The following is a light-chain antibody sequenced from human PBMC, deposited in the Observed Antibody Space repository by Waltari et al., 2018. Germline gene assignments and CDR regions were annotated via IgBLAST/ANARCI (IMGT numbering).Light chain of an antibody. Sequence: EIVLTQSPGTLSLSQGESATPSCRASQTVRTTYLAWYQQKPGQAPTLLIYGASSRATGIPDRFSGSGSGTDFSLTISSLEPEDFAVYYCQQYDISPLTFGGGTKVEIK. CDR2: GAS. V-gene: IGKV3-20*01. CDR3: QQYDISPLT. J-gene: IGKJ4*01. CDR1: QTVRTTY.